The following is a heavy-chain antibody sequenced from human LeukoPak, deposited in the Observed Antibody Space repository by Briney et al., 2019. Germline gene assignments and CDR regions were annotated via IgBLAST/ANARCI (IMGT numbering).Heavy chain of an antibody. D-gene: IGHD3-10*01. J-gene: IGHJ4*02. CDR3: TRDLPVPSLVRGIIIYGLIDY. CDR1: GFTFSSIS. V-gene: IGHV3-21*06. Sequence: GGFLGLSCEASGFTFSSISMNWVRQAPGKGLEWVSSISPDGETTYHADSVKGRFTTSRDNAKSSLYLQMNSLRAEDTALYYCTRDLPVPSLVRGIIIYGLIDYWGQGTLVTVSS. CDR2: ISPDGETT.